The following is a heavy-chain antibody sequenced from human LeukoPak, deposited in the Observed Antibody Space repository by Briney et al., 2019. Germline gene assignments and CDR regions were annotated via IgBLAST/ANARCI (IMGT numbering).Heavy chain of an antibody. D-gene: IGHD3-10*01. Sequence: PSQTLPLICTVSGGSISSGGFYWSWIRQPAGKGLEWIGRIYTTGSTNYNPSLKSRVTISVDTSKNQLSLNVSSVTAADTAVYYCARDYYGSAAGLRFDPWGQGTLVTVSS. V-gene: IGHV4-61*02. J-gene: IGHJ5*02. CDR2: IYTTGST. CDR1: GGSISSGGFY. CDR3: ARDYYGSAAGLRFDP.